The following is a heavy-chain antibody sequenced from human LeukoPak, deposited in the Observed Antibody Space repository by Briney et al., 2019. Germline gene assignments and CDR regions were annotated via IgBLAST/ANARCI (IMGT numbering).Heavy chain of an antibody. CDR2: ISYDGSNK. CDR1: GFTFSSYW. J-gene: IGHJ4*02. D-gene: IGHD2-15*01. Sequence: GGSLRLSCAASGFTFSSYWMTWVRQAPGKGLEWVAVISYDGSNKYYADSVKGRFTISRDNSKNTLYLQMNSLRAEDTAVYYCARSKYCSGGSCYYFDYWGQGTLVTVSS. V-gene: IGHV3-30-3*01. CDR3: ARSKYCSGGSCYYFDY.